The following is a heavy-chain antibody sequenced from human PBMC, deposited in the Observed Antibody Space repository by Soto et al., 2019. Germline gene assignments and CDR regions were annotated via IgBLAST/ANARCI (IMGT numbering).Heavy chain of an antibody. CDR1: GFTFSSYA. CDR3: EKEGRRGLRGDFDY. J-gene: IGHJ4*02. V-gene: IGHV3-23*01. Sequence: GGSLRLSCAASGFTFSSYAMSWVRQGPGKGLEWVSAISGSGGSTYYADSLKGRFTISRDNSKNTLYLQMKSLRAEDTAVYYCEKEGRRGLRGDFDYWGQGTLVTVSS. D-gene: IGHD5-12*01. CDR2: ISGSGGST.